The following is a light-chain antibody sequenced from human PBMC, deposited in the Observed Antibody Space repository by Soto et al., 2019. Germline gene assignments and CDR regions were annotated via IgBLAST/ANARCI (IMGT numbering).Light chain of an antibody. J-gene: IGLJ3*02. V-gene: IGLV2-14*01. CDR1: ASDIGNYNY. CDR3: SSYTAYTTLWV. Sequence: QSVLTQPASVSGSPGQSITISCTGTASDIGNYNYVSWYQLHPGKAPKLLIYRVSNRPSGVSNRFSGSKSGNAASLTISGLQAEDEADYYCSSYTAYTTLWVFGGGTKLTVL. CDR2: RVS.